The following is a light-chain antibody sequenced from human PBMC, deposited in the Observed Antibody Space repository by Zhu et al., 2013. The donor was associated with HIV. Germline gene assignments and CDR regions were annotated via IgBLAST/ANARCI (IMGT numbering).Light chain of an antibody. V-gene: IGKV4-1*01. Sequence: EIVMTQSPDSLAVSLGERATINCKSSQSVLYGPKNQNYLAWYRQRPGQPPKLLVYWASTRESGVPDRFSGSGSGTDFNLTISSLQAEDVAVYYCQQYLNPPVTFGPGTKVNI. CDR1: QSVLYGPKNQNY. CDR2: WAS. J-gene: IGKJ3*01. CDR3: QQYLNPPVT.